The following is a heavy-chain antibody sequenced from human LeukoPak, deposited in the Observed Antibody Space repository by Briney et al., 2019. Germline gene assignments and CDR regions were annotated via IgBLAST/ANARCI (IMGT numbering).Heavy chain of an antibody. V-gene: IGHV3-49*04. J-gene: IGHJ6*02. D-gene: IGHD5-18*01. CDR1: GFTFGDYA. CDR2: IRSKAYGGTT. CDR3: TRVTDTAMALDYYYYGMDV. Sequence: GGSLRLSCTASGFTFGDYAMSWVRQAPGKGLEWVGFIRSKAYGGTTEYAASVKGRFTISRDDSKSIAYLQMNSLKTEDTAVYYCTRVTDTAMALDYYYYGMDVWGQGTTVTVSS.